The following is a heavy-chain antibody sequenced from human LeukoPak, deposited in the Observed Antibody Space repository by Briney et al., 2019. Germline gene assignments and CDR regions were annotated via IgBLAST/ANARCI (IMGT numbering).Heavy chain of an antibody. CDR1: GGSISSSSYY. CDR2: IYYSGST. Sequence: PSETLSLTCTVSGGSISSSSYYWGWIRQPPGKGLEWIGYIYYSGSTNYNSSLKSRVTISVDTSKNQFSLKLSSVTAADTAVYYCARARLEPRDYYYYMDVWGKGTTVTVSS. J-gene: IGHJ6*03. V-gene: IGHV4-61*05. CDR3: ARARLEPRDYYYYMDV. D-gene: IGHD1-1*01.